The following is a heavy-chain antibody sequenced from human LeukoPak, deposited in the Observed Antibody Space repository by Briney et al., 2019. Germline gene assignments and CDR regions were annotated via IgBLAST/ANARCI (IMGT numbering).Heavy chain of an antibody. Sequence: PGGSLRLSCAASGFTFSTPPMNWVRQAPGKGLEWVSHISSDGNNDYYVDAPRGRFTMSRDNATHSLFLQINSLRAEDTSVYYSARDSLDGPFVISLDSWGQGALVTVS. CDR1: GFTFSTPP. J-gene: IGHJ4*02. V-gene: IGHV3-48*03. D-gene: IGHD3-10*01. CDR3: ARDSLDGPFVISLDS. CDR2: ISSDGNND.